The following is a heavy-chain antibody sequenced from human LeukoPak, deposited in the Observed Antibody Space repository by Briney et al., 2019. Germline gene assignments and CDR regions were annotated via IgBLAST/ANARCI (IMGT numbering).Heavy chain of an antibody. CDR1: GFTFSSYE. CDR2: ISSSGSTI. Sequence: GGSLRLSCAASGFTFSSYEMNWVRQAPGKGLEWVSYISSSGSTIYYADSVKGRFTISRDNAKSSLYLQMNSLRAEDTAVYYCAREPPFYGMDVWGKGTTVTVSS. CDR3: AREPPFYGMDV. J-gene: IGHJ6*04. V-gene: IGHV3-48*03.